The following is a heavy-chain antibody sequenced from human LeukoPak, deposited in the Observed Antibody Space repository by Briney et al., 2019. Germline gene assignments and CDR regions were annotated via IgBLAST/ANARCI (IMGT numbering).Heavy chain of an antibody. J-gene: IGHJ3*01. CDR2: ISFTGTI. V-gene: IGHV4-59*08. D-gene: IGHD4-17*01. CDR3: VRHIYGDPVAFDL. CDR1: GGSMSTYI. Sequence: PSETLSLTCAVSGGSMSTYIWSWIRLPPGKGLEWIAFISFTGTIKYNPSLQSRVIISLGTSRNQLSLKLSSATAADTALCFCVRHIYGDPVAFDLWGQGTMVTVSS.